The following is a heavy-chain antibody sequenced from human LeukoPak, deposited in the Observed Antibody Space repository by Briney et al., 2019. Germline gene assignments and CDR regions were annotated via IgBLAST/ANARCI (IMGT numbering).Heavy chain of an antibody. V-gene: IGHV3-49*04. CDR3: TRDGGGYYDFWSGYYYYFDY. Sequence: GGSLRLSCTASGFTFGDYAMSWVRQAAGKGLERVSFIRSKAYGGTTEYAASVKGRFTISRDDSKSIAYLQMNSLKTEDTAVSYCTRDGGGYYDFWSGYYYYFDYWDQGTLVTVSS. D-gene: IGHD3-3*01. J-gene: IGHJ4*02. CDR1: GFTFGDYA. CDR2: IRSKAYGGTT.